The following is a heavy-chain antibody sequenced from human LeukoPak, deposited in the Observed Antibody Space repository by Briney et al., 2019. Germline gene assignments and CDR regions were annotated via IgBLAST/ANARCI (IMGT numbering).Heavy chain of an antibody. Sequence: ASVKVSCKASGYTFTGYYMHWVRQAPGQGLEWMGWINPNSGGTNYAQKFQGRVTMTRDTSISTAYMELSGLRSDDTAVYYCAWGAGYCSSGSCYSGWFDPWGQGTLVTVSS. CDR2: INPNSGGT. D-gene: IGHD2-15*01. CDR1: GYTFTGYY. V-gene: IGHV1-2*02. CDR3: AWGAGYCSSGSCYSGWFDP. J-gene: IGHJ5*02.